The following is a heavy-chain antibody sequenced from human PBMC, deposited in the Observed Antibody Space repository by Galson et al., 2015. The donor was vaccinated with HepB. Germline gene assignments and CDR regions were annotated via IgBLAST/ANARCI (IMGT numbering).Heavy chain of an antibody. CDR3: AKDQGDTTMVPFFYFYYGMDV. D-gene: IGHD5-18*01. J-gene: IGHJ6*02. CDR2: ISGSGGST. CDR1: GFTFTTYV. Sequence: SLRLSCAASGFTFTTYVMSWVRQAPGKGLEWVSLISGSGGSTYYADSVKGRFTISRDNSKNTLYLQMNSLRAEDTAVYYCAKDQGDTTMVPFFYFYYGMDVWGQGTTVTVS. V-gene: IGHV3-23*01.